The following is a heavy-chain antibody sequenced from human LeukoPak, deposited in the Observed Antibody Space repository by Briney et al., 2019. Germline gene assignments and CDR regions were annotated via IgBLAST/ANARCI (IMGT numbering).Heavy chain of an antibody. CDR2: INPSGGTT. CDR3: ALFGEVVDY. D-gene: IGHD3-10*02. V-gene: IGHV1-46*01. J-gene: IGHJ4*02. Sequence: ASVKVSCKASGYTFTSYYMHWVRQAPGQGLEWMGIINPSGGTTSYAQKFQDRVTITRDRSMGTAYMELSSLRSEDTAMYYCALFGEVVDYWGQGTLVTVSS. CDR1: GYTFTSYY.